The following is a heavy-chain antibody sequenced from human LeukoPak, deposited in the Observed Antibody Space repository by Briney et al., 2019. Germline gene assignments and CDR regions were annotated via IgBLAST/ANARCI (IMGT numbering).Heavy chain of an antibody. D-gene: IGHD3-3*01. V-gene: IGHV4-38-2*02. Sequence: SETLSLTCTVSGYSISSGYYWAWIRPPPGKGLEWIGNIYHSGSTNYNPSLKSRVTISVDTSKNQFSLKLSSVTAADTVVYYCARGKPNDRYYDFWSGYSYYYYYMDVWGKGTTVTVSS. CDR2: IYHSGST. CDR3: ARGKPNDRYYDFWSGYSYYYYYMDV. CDR1: GYSISSGYY. J-gene: IGHJ6*03.